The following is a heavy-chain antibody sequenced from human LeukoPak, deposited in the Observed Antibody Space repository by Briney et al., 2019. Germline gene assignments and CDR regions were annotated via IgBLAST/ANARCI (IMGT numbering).Heavy chain of an antibody. J-gene: IGHJ4*02. D-gene: IGHD3-9*01. CDR2: INHSGST. CDR3: ARRRYFDWLSPFDY. V-gene: IGHV4-34*01. Sequence: SETLSLTCAVYGGSFSGYYWSWIRQPPGKGLERIGEINHSGSTNYNPSLKSRVTISVDTSKNQFSLKLSSVTAADTAVYYCARRRYFDWLSPFDYWGQGTLVTVSS. CDR1: GGSFSGYY.